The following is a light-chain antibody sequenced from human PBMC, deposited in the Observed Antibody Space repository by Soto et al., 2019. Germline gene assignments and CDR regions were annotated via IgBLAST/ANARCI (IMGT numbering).Light chain of an antibody. J-gene: IGKJ5*01. CDR1: QSISSW. V-gene: IGKV1-5*01. Sequence: DIQMTQSPSTLSASVGERVTITCRASQSISSWLAWYQQKPGKAPNPLIYDASSLKSRVPARFSGSGSGTEFTHTISSLQPDDFATYYCQQYNTYSTFGQGTRLEIK. CDR2: DAS. CDR3: QQYNTYST.